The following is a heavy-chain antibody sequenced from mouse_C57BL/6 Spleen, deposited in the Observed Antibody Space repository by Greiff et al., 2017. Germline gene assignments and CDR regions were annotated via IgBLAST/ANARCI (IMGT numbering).Heavy chain of an antibody. J-gene: IGHJ1*03. V-gene: IGHV1-80*01. CDR1: GYAFSSYW. Sequence: VQLQESGAELVKPGASVKISCKASGYAFSSYWMNWVKQRPGKGLEWIGQIYPGDGDTNYNGKFKGKATLTADKSSSTAYMQLSSLTSEDSAVYFCARSTTVVDGYFDVWGTGTTVTVSS. CDR3: ARSTTVVDGYFDV. D-gene: IGHD1-1*01. CDR2: IYPGDGDT.